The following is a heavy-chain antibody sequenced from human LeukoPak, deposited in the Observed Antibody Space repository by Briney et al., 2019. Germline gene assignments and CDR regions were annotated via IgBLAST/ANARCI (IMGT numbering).Heavy chain of an antibody. CDR3: ASTRPKRDRIFDY. Sequence: SETLSLTCTVSGGSISSYYWSWIRQPPGKGLEWIGYIYYSGSTNYNPSLKSRVTISVDTSKNQFSLKLSSVTAADTAVYYCASTRPKRDRIFDYWGQGTLVTVSS. J-gene: IGHJ4*02. CDR2: IYYSGST. D-gene: IGHD5-24*01. V-gene: IGHV4-59*01. CDR1: GGSISSYY.